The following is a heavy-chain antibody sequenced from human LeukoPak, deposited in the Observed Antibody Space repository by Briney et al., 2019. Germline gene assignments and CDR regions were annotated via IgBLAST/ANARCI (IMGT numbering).Heavy chain of an antibody. J-gene: IGHJ5*01. D-gene: IGHD4-17*01. Sequence: GGSLRLSCAASGFDLGDFWVHWVRQAPGKGLAWVARINSDGSSTSYADSVEGRFTISRDNAKNTLYLQMNSLRVEDTAVYHCARPHVGTVSNWFDSWGQGTLVTVSS. CDR3: ARPHVGTVSNWFDS. V-gene: IGHV3-74*01. CDR2: INSDGSST. CDR1: GFDLGDFW.